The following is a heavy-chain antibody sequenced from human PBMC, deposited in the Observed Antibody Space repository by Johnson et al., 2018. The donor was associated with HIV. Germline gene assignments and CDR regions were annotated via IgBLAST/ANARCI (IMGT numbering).Heavy chain of an antibody. J-gene: IGHJ3*02. V-gene: IGHV3-20*04. CDR2: INWNGGST. CDR3: ALAAIAAAGDAFDI. CDR1: GFTFDDYG. Sequence: VQLVESGGGVVRPGGSLRLSCAASGFTFDDYGMNWVRQAPGKGLEWVSGINWNGGSTGYANSVKGRFTISRDNSKNTLYLQMNSLRAEDTAGYYCALAAIAAAGDAFDIWGQGTMVTVSS. D-gene: IGHD6-13*01.